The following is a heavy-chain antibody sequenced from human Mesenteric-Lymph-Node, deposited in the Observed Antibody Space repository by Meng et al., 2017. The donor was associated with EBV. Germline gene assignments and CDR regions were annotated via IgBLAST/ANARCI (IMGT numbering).Heavy chain of an antibody. CDR1: GFTLSSYW. CDR2: INTYGSRT. CDR3: TSDLGGATDF. Sequence: VPLVGSGERLVRPAAAMHAPLAASGFTLSSYWLHWVRQAPGQGLVWVSHINTYGSRTDYADSVKGRFTISRDNAKNTLSLQMNSLRAEDTAVYYCTSDLGGATDFWGQGTLVTVSS. V-gene: IGHV3-74*01. D-gene: IGHD1-26*01. J-gene: IGHJ4*02.